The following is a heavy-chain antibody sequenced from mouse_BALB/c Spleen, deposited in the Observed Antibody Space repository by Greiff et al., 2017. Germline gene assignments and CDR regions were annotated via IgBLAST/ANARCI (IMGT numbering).Heavy chain of an antibody. V-gene: IGHV5-6-4*01. J-gene: IGHJ1*01. CDR3: TRDTTTATNWYFDV. D-gene: IGHD1-2*01. CDR1: GFTFSSYT. Sequence: EVQGVESGGGLVKPGGSLKLSCAASGFTFSSYTMSWVRQTPEKRLEWVATISSGGSYTYYPDSVKGRFTISRDNAKNTLYLQMSSLKSEDTAMYYCTRDTTTATNWYFDVWGAGTTVTVSS. CDR2: ISSGGSYT.